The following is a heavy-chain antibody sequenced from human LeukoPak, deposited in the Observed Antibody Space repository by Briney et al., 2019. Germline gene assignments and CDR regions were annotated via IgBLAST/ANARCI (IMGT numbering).Heavy chain of an antibody. CDR1: GYTFTGYY. D-gene: IGHD3-22*01. CDR2: INPNSGGT. J-gene: IGHJ4*02. Sequence: ASVKVSCMASGYTFTGYYMHWVRRAPGQGLEWMGRINPNSGGTNYAQKFQGRVTMTRDTSISTAYMELSRLRSDDTAVYYCVRDNDSSGYYNPIDYWGQGTLVTVSS. CDR3: VRDNDSSGYYNPIDY. V-gene: IGHV1-2*06.